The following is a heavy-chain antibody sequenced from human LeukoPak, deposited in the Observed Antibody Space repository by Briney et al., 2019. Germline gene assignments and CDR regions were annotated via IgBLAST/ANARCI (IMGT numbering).Heavy chain of an antibody. D-gene: IGHD2-2*01. CDR3: ARYCSSTSCSDAFDI. V-gene: IGHV3-7*03. CDR2: IKQDGSEK. Sequence: GGSLRLSCAASGFTFSNYWMSWVRQAPGKGLEWVANIKQDGSEKYYVDSVKGRFTISRDNAKNSLHLQMNSLRAEDTAAYYCARYCSSTSCSDAFDIWGQGTMVTVSS. CDR1: GFTFSNYW. J-gene: IGHJ3*02.